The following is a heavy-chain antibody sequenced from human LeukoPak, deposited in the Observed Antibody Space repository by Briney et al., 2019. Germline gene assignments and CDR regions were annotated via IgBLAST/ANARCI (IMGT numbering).Heavy chain of an antibody. CDR3: AKVGAPTDAFDF. D-gene: IGHD1-26*01. V-gene: IGHV3-66*01. CDR2: LYGDGRT. CDR1: GFTVSNNY. Sequence: GGSLRLSCVVSGFTVSNNYMTWVRQAPGKGLEWVSLLYGDGRTSYADSVKGRFIISRDNSKNTLSLQMNSLRTEDTAVYFCAKVGAPTDAFDFWGQGTMVTVSS. J-gene: IGHJ3*01.